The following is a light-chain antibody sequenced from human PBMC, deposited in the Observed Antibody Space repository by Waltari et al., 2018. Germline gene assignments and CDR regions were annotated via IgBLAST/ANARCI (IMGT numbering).Light chain of an antibody. CDR3: QVWDSESDHVV. Sequence: SYVLTQPPSVSVAPGKTATISCGGNNIGSKSVHWYQQKGGQAPVLVIYYDSDRPSGIPERISGSNSGDTATLTISRVEAGDEASYYCQVWDSESDHVVYGGGTKLTVL. CDR2: YDS. J-gene: IGLJ2*01. V-gene: IGLV3-21*04. CDR1: NIGSKS.